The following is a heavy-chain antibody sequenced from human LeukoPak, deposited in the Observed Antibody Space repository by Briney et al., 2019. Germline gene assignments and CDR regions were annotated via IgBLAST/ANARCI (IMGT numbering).Heavy chain of an antibody. Sequence: GGSLRLSCAASGFTVSSNYMSWVRQAPGKGLEWVSVIYSGGSTYYADSVKGRFTISRDNSKNTLYLQMNSLRAEDTAVYYCAKDTKLIAVAGSRLDYWGQGTLVTVSS. CDR3: AKDTKLIAVAGSRLDY. CDR2: IYSGGST. V-gene: IGHV3-66*01. CDR1: GFTVSSNY. J-gene: IGHJ4*02. D-gene: IGHD6-19*01.